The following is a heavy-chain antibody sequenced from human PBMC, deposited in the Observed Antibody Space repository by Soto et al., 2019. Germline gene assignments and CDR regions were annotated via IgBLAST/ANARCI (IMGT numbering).Heavy chain of an antibody. J-gene: IGHJ4*01. V-gene: IGHV3-7*01. CDR3: ERDSGYGSGNSGNHYLDY. D-gene: IGHD3-10*01. CDR2: IKRDASEK. Sequence: PGGSLRLSCAASGFPFGNYWMSWVRQAPGKGLEWLATIKRDASEKKYVDSVKGRFTMSRDNAKNSLYLQMDSLRAEETAVYYCERDSGYGSGNSGNHYLDYWGRGTVVTVSS. CDR1: GFPFGNYW.